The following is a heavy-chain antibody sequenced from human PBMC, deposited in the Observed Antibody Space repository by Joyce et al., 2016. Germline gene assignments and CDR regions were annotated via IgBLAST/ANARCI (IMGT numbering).Heavy chain of an antibody. V-gene: IGHV4-39*01. Sequence: QLQLQASGPGLVKPSENLYLTCGVSGGSISGSSYFWGWIRQHPGKGLEWIGRFHDRGSTYYNTSRGSRLTMYVDTARNKFSLTLSSVTAADTAVFYCARQPSGTKVVNNGYFDLWGRGTLVTVSA. CDR3: ARQPSGTKVVNNGYFDL. CDR1: GGSISGSSYF. J-gene: IGHJ2*01. CDR2: FHDRGST. D-gene: IGHD4-23*01.